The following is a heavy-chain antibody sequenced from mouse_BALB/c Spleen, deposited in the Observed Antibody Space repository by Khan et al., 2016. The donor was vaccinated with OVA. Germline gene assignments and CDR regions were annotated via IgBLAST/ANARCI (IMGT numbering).Heavy chain of an antibody. CDR3: TRSYDSYYFDY. V-gene: IGHV1-5*01. CDR1: GYSFTSYW. Sequence: VQLKQSGTVLARPGASVKMSCKASGYSFTSYWMHWVKQRPGQGLEWIGAIYPGNSDTRYNQKFKGKATLTAVTSASTAYMELSSLTDEDSAVXYCTRSYDSYYFDYWGQGTTLSVSS. J-gene: IGHJ2*01. CDR2: IYPGNSDT. D-gene: IGHD2-4*01.